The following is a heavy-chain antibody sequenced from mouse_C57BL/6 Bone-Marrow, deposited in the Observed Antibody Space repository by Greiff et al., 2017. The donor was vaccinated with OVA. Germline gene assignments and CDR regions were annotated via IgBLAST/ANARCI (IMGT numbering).Heavy chain of an antibody. V-gene: IGHV1-64*01. CDR1: GYTFTSYW. J-gene: IGHJ3*01. CDR3: ASDYYGSSPFAD. CDR2: IHPNSGST. Sequence: QVQLQQPGAELVQPGASVKLSCKASGYTFTSYWMHWVKQRPGQGLEWIGMIHPNSGSTNYNEKFKSKATLTVDKSSSTAYMQLSSLTSEDSAVYYCASDYYGSSPFADWGKGTLVTVSA. D-gene: IGHD1-1*01.